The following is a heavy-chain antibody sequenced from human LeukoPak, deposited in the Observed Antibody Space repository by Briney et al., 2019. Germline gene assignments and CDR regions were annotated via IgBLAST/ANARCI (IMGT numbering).Heavy chain of an antibody. Sequence: GGSLRLSCAASGFTFSSYGMHWVRQAPGKGLEWVAVISYDGSNEYYADSVKGRFTISRDNSKNTLYLQMNSLRAEDTAVYYCAKSNREDIVVVPAALRDYYFDYWGQGTLVTVSS. J-gene: IGHJ4*02. CDR1: GFTFSSYG. V-gene: IGHV3-30*18. CDR2: ISYDGSNE. CDR3: AKSNREDIVVVPAALRDYYFDY. D-gene: IGHD2-2*01.